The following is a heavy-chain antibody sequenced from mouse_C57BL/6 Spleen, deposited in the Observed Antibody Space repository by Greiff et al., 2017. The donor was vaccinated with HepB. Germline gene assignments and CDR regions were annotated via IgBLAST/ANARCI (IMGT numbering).Heavy chain of an antibody. J-gene: IGHJ3*01. V-gene: IGHV14-3*01. D-gene: IGHD2-5*01. CDR2: IDPANGNT. CDR3: AREAYYSNAWFAY. CDR1: GFNIKNTY. Sequence: EVKLVESVAELVRPGASVKLSCTASGFNIKNTYMHWVKQRPEQGLEWIGRIDPANGNTKYAPKFQGKATITADTSSNTAYLQLSSLTSEDTAIYYCAREAYYSNAWFAYWGQETLVTVSA.